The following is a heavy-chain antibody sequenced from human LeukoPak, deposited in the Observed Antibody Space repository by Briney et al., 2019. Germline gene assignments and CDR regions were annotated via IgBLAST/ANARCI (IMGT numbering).Heavy chain of an antibody. D-gene: IGHD6-19*01. CDR2: ISYDGSNK. CDR3: ARDGISFGFVAVAPDY. V-gene: IGHV3-30*03. Sequence: GRSLRLSCAASGFTFSSYGMHWVRQAPGKGLEWVAVISYDGSNKYYADSVKGRFTISRDNSKNSLYLQMNSLRAEDTAVYYCARDGISFGFVAVAPDYWGQGTLVTVSS. J-gene: IGHJ4*02. CDR1: GFTFSSYG.